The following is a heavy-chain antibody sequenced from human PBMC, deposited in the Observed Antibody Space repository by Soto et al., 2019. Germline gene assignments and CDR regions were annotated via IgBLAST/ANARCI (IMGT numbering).Heavy chain of an antibody. Sequence: GGSLRLSCVASGFTFSSYSMNWVRQAPGKGLEWVSSISSSSTYIYYADSVKGRFTISRDNAKNSLYLQMNSLRIEDTAVYYCTRDQTYARNYYYDRGQGTSVPVSS. D-gene: IGHD4-17*01. J-gene: IGHJ4*02. CDR2: ISSSSTYI. CDR3: TRDQTYARNYYYD. CDR1: GFTFSSYS. V-gene: IGHV3-21*01.